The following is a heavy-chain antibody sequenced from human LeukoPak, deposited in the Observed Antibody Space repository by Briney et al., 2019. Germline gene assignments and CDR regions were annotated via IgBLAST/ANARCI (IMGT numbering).Heavy chain of an antibody. J-gene: IGHJ6*02. CDR3: TRHTSNYYGMDV. Sequence: GESLKISCQGSGYSFTSYWIGRVRPMPGKGLEFMGIIYPGDSDTRYSPSFQGQVTISADKSISTAYLQWSSLKASDTAMYYCTRHTSNYYGMDVWGQGTTVTGSS. CDR1: GYSFTSYW. V-gene: IGHV5-51*01. CDR2: IYPGDSDT.